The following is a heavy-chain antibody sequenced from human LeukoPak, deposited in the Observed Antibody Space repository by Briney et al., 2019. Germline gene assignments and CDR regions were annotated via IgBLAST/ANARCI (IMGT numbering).Heavy chain of an antibody. CDR1: GGSFSGYY. D-gene: IGHD3-22*01. CDR3: ARRFYDSSGYYPTFDY. J-gene: IGHJ4*02. CDR2: VNQSGST. V-gene: IGHV4-34*01. Sequence: SETLSLTCAVYGGSFSGYYWSWIRQPPGKGLEWIGEVNQSGSTNYNPSPKSRVTISVDTSKNQFSLKLSSVTAADTAVYYCARRFYDSSGYYPTFDYWGQGTLVTVSS.